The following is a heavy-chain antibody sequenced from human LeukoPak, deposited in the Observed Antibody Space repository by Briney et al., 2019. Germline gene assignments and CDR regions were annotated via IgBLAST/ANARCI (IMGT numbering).Heavy chain of an antibody. CDR2: ISWDGGST. V-gene: IGHV3-43D*03. CDR3: AKDMDPRWRYFDPGPFDY. Sequence: GGSLRLSCAASGFTFDDYAMHWVRQAPGKGLEWVSLISWDGGSTYYADSVKGRFTISRDNSKNSLYLQMNSLRAEDTALYYCAKDMDPRWRYFDPGPFDYWGQGTLVTVSS. D-gene: IGHD3-9*01. J-gene: IGHJ4*02. CDR1: GFTFDDYA.